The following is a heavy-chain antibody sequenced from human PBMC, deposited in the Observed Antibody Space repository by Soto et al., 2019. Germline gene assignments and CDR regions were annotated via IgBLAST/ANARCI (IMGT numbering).Heavy chain of an antibody. J-gene: IGHJ6*02. Sequence: QVQLVESGGGVVQPGRSLRLSCAASGFTFSSYGMHWVRQAPGKGLEWVAVIWYDGSNKYYADSVKGRFTISRDNSKNTLSLQMNSLRAEDTAVYYCARASDYGDYAGYYYYGMDVWGQGTTVIVSS. D-gene: IGHD4-17*01. CDR1: GFTFSSYG. CDR3: ARASDYGDYAGYYYYGMDV. V-gene: IGHV3-33*01. CDR2: IWYDGSNK.